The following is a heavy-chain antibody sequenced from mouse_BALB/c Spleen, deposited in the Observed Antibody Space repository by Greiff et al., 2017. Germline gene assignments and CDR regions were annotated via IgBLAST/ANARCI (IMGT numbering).Heavy chain of an antibody. D-gene: IGHD1-2*01. J-gene: IGHJ4*01. CDR2: INPSSGYT. CDR1: GYTFTSYT. V-gene: IGHV1-4*02. CDR3: ARRGLLRHAMDY. Sequence: QVQLQQSAAELARPGASVKMSCKASGYTFTSYTMHWVKQRPGQGLEWIGYINPSSGYTEYNQKFKDKTTLTADKSSSTAYMQLSSLTSEDSAVYYCARRGLLRHAMDYWGQGTSVTVSS.